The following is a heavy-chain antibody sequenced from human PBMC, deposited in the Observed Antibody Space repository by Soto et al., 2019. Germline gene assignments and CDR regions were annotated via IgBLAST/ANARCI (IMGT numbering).Heavy chain of an antibody. J-gene: IGHJ6*03. V-gene: IGHV3-23*01. D-gene: IGHD1-26*01. CDR3: AKGRGTNYYYHMDV. CDR2: ITGSGDSA. CDR1: GYTFNNYA. Sequence: EVQLLESGGGLVQPGGSLRLSCAASGYTFNNYAISWVRQDPGKGLEWVSTITGSGDSAYYADSVKGRFIISRDNSKNTLYMQMHSLGAEDSAINYCAKGRGTNYYYHMDVWGGGTTVTVSS.